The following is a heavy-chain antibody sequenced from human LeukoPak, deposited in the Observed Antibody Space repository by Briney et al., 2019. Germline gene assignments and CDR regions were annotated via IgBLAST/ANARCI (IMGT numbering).Heavy chain of an antibody. J-gene: IGHJ4*02. D-gene: IGHD3-22*01. CDR2: INHSGST. V-gene: IGHV4-34*01. CDR1: GGSFSGYY. CDR3: ARDSSGYYYVEY. Sequence: PSETLSLTCAVYGGSFSGYYWSWIRQPPGKGLEWIGEINHSGSTNYNPSLKSRVTISVDTSKNQFSLKLSSVTAADTAVYYCARDSSGYYYVEYWGQGTLVTVSS.